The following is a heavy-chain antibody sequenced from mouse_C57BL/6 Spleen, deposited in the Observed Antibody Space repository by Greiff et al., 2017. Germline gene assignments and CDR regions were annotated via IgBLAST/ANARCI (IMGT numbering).Heavy chain of an antibody. D-gene: IGHD1-1*01. CDR2: IYPGDGDT. J-gene: IGHJ4*01. CDR1: GYAFSSYW. CDR3: ARRGGSSAMDY. Sequence: VQLQESGAELVKPGASVKISCKASGYAFSSYWMNWVKQRPGKGLEWIGQIYPGDGDTNYNGKFKGKATLTADKSSSTAYMQLSSLTSEDSAVYFCARRGGSSAMDYWGQGTSVTVSS. V-gene: IGHV1-80*01.